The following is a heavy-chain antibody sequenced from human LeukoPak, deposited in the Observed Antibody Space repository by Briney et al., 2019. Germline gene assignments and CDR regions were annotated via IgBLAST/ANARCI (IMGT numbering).Heavy chain of an antibody. CDR2: IDKHGDGK. CDR3: ARDAGWGYYDL. Sequence: PGGSLRLSCVASGFTFSFSWVNWVRQAPGKGLEWVANIDKHGDGKYYVDSVKGRFAISRDYATNSVFLQMNSLRAEDTSVYYCARDAGWGYYDLWGQGTPVTVSS. J-gene: IGHJ4*02. V-gene: IGHV3-7*01. CDR1: GFTFSFSW. D-gene: IGHD1-26*01.